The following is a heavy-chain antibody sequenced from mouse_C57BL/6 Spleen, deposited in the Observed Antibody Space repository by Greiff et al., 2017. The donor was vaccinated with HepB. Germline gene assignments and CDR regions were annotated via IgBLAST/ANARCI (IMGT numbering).Heavy chain of an antibody. CDR3: ARRRDYDLYFDV. D-gene: IGHD2-4*01. V-gene: IGHV1-20*01. Sequence: VQLQQSGPELVKPGDSVKISCKASGYSFTGYFMNWVMQSHGKSLEWIGRINPYNGDTFYNQKFKGKATLTVDKSSSTAHMELRSLTSEDSAVYYCARRRDYDLYFDVWGTGTTVTVSS. J-gene: IGHJ1*03. CDR1: GYSFTGYF. CDR2: INPYNGDT.